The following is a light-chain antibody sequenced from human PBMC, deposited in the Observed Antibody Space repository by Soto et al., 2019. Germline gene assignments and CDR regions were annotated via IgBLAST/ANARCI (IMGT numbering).Light chain of an antibody. CDR2: DVS. CDR1: SSDIGDSNY. J-gene: IGLJ1*01. CDR3: SSFRSSSTSYV. V-gene: IGLV2-14*03. Sequence: QSALTQPASVSGSPGQSITISCTGTSSDIGDSNYVSWYQQHPGKAPKLVNYDVSNRPSGVSNRFSGSKSANTAPLTISGLQAEDEADYYCSSFRSSSTSYVFGTGTKVTVL.